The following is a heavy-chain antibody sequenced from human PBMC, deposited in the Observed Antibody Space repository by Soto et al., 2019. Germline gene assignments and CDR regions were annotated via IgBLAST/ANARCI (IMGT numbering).Heavy chain of an antibody. CDR1: GFTFSSYG. CDR3: ASPYDSSGPDYYYYGMDV. CDR2: ISYDGSNK. J-gene: IGHJ6*02. Sequence: ESGGGVVQPGRSLRLSCAASGFTFSSYGMHWVRQAPGKGLEWVAVISYDGSNKYYADSVKGRFTISRDNSKNTLYLQMNSLRAEDTAVYYCASPYDSSGPDYYYYGMDVWGQGTTVTVSS. V-gene: IGHV3-30*03. D-gene: IGHD3-22*01.